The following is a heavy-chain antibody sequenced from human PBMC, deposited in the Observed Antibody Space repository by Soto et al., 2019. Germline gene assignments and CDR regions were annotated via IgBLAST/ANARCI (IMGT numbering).Heavy chain of an antibody. D-gene: IGHD1-26*01. CDR2: IYYSGST. Sequence: SETLSLTCTVSGGSISSYYWSWIRQPPGKGLEWIGYIYYSGSTNYNPSLKSRVTISVDTSKNQFSLKLSSVTAADTAVYYCARSEGRYFDYWGQGTLVTVSS. J-gene: IGHJ4*02. CDR1: GGSISSYY. CDR3: ARSEGRYFDY. V-gene: IGHV4-59*12.